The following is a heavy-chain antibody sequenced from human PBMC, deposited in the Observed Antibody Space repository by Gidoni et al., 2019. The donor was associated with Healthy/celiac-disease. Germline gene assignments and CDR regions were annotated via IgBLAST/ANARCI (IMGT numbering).Heavy chain of an antibody. J-gene: IGHJ4*02. D-gene: IGHD6-13*01. V-gene: IGHV3-23*01. CDR2: ISGSGGST. CDR1: GFPFSSYA. Sequence: EVQLLESGGDLVQPGGSLRLSCAASGFPFSSYAMSWVRQAPGKGLEWVSAISGSGGSTYYADSGKGRFTISRDNSKNTLYLQMNSLRAEDTAVYYCAKRERIAAAGTFDYWGQGTLVTVSS. CDR3: AKRERIAAAGTFDY.